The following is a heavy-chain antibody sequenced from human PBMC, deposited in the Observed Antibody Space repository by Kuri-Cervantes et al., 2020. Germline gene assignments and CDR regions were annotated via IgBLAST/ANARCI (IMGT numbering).Heavy chain of an antibody. V-gene: IGHV3-30*03. CDR2: ISYDGSNK. CDR3: ASGGLYDTSNYFVRRFDY. D-gene: IGHD3-22*01. CDR1: GFTFSSYG. Sequence: GESLKISCAASGFTFSSYGMHWVRQAPGKGLEWVAVISYDGSNKYYADSVKGRFTISRDNSKNTLYLQMNSLRAEDTAVYYCASGGLYDTSNYFVRRFDYWGQGTLVTASS. J-gene: IGHJ4*02.